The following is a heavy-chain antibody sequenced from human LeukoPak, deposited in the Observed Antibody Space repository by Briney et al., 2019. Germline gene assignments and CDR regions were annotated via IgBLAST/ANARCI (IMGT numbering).Heavy chain of an antibody. Sequence: NPSETLSLTCTVSGGSISSYYWSWIRQPPGKGLEWIGYIYYSGSTNYNPSLKSRVTISVDTSKNQFSLKLSSVTAADTAVYYCARSRFGELLANTWGQGTLVTVSS. CDR2: IYYSGST. D-gene: IGHD3-10*01. V-gene: IGHV4-59*01. CDR3: ARSRFGELLANT. J-gene: IGHJ5*02. CDR1: GGSISSYY.